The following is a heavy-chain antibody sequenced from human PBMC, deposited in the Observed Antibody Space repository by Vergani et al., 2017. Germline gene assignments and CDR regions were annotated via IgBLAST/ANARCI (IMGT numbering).Heavy chain of an antibody. V-gene: IGHV4-30-4*01. CDR3: ARAASYEGNYFDY. D-gene: IGHD1-26*01. CDR1: GGSISSGDYY. J-gene: IGHJ4*02. CDR2: IYYSGST. Sequence: QVQLQESGPGLVKPSQTLSLTCTVSGGSISSGDYYWSWIRQPPGKGLEWIGYIYYSGSTNYNPSLKSRVTISVDTSKNQFSLKLSSVTAADTAVYYCARAASYEGNYFDYWGQGTLVTVSS.